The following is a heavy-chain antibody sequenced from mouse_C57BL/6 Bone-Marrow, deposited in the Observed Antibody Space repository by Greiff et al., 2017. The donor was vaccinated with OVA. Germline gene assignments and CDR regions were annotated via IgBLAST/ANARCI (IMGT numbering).Heavy chain of an antibody. CDR3: ARHDLPRWFAY. Sequence: VQLKEPGGDLVKPGGSLKLSCAASGFTFSSYGMSWVRQTPDKRLEWVATISSGGSYTYYPDSVKGRFTISRDNAKNTLYLQMSSLKSEDTAMYYCARHDLPRWFAYWGQGTLVTVSA. CDR2: ISSGGSYT. V-gene: IGHV5-6*01. D-gene: IGHD2-1*01. J-gene: IGHJ3*01. CDR1: GFTFSSYG.